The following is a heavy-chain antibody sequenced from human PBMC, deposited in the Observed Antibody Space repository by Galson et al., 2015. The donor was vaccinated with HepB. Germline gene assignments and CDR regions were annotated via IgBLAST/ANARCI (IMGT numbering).Heavy chain of an antibody. D-gene: IGHD2-21*01. CDR1: GFTFCGSG. V-gene: IGHV3-30*18. CDR2: ISNDGSNK. Sequence: LRLSCAASGFTFCGSGIHWVRQDPAGGREWGAVISNDGSNKYNADSVKVRFTISRDNSKKTLYLQMNSQRSEDTAVYYCAKGASGDCNFDYWGQGTLVTVSS. J-gene: IGHJ4*02. CDR3: AKGASGDCNFDY.